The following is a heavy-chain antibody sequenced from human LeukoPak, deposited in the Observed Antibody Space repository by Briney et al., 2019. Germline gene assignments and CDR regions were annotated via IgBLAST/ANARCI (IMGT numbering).Heavy chain of an antibody. CDR1: GFTFSNYG. Sequence: GGSLRLSCAVSGFTFSNYGMQWVRQAPGKGLEWVAFIRYDGSNKFYPDSVKGRFTISRDNSKNTLYLQMNSLRAEDTAVYYCARALPFYDSSGYYTPFDYWGQGTLVTVSS. CDR2: IRYDGSNK. V-gene: IGHV3-30*02. CDR3: ARALPFYDSSGYYTPFDY. J-gene: IGHJ4*02. D-gene: IGHD3-22*01.